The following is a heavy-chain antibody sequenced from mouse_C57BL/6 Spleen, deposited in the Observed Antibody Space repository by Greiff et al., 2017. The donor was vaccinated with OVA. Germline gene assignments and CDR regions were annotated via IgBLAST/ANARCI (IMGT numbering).Heavy chain of an antibody. CDR2: IYPRDGST. V-gene: IGHV1-85*01. J-gene: IGHJ3*01. Sequence: QVQLQESGPELVKPGASVKLSCKASGYTFTSYDINWVKQRPGQGLEWIGWIYPRDGSTTYNEKFKGKATLTVDKSSSTAYMELHSLTSEDSAVYFCAGDDYGSFAYWGQGTLVTVSA. CDR3: AGDDYGSFAY. D-gene: IGHD1-1*01. CDR1: GYTFTSYD.